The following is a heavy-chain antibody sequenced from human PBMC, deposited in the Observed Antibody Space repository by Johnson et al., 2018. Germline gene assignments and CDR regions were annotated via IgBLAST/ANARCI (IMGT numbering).Heavy chain of an antibody. J-gene: IGHJ3*01. Sequence: QVQLVESGGGVVQPGRSLRLSCPASAFTFRRYAMHWVRQAPGKGLEWVAVIWYDGSNKYYADSVKGRFTISSDNSKNTRYLEMNSLRAEDTAVYYCARSADSHDAFEVGGQGTMVTVSS. D-gene: IGHD2-15*01. CDR2: IWYDGSNK. CDR1: AFTFRRYA. V-gene: IGHV3-33*08. CDR3: ARSADSHDAFEV.